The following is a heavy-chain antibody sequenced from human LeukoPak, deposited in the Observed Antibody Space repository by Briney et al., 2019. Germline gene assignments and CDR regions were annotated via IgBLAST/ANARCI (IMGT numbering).Heavy chain of an antibody. CDR1: GYTFTSCA. V-gene: IGHV1-3*01. D-gene: IGHD1-26*01. J-gene: IGHJ5*02. Sequence: GASVKVSCKASGYTFTSCAMHWVRQAPGQRLEWMGWVNAGNGNTKYSQKFQGRVTITRDTSASTAYMELSSLRSEDTAVYYCARVTVGASSRFDPWGQGTLVTVSS. CDR2: VNAGNGNT. CDR3: ARVTVGASSRFDP.